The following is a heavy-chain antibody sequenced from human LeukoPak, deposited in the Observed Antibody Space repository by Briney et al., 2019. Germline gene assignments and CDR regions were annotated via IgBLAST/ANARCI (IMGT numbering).Heavy chain of an antibody. D-gene: IGHD6-19*01. Sequence: ASVKVSCKASGYTFTSYDINWVRQATGQGLEWMGWMNPNSGNAGYAQKFQGRVTITRNTSISTAYMELSSLRSEDTAVYYCARGPYSSGWHYYYYMDVWGKGTTVTVSS. CDR3: ARGPYSSGWHYYYYMDV. J-gene: IGHJ6*03. V-gene: IGHV1-8*03. CDR2: MNPNSGNA. CDR1: GYTFTSYD.